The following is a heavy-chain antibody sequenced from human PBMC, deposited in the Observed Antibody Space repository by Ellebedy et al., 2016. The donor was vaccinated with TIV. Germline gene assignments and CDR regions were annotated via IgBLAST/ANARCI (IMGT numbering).Heavy chain of an antibody. D-gene: IGHD3-10*01. J-gene: IGHJ4*02. V-gene: IGHV3-30-3*01. CDR1: GFTFSSYA. CDR3: AREEGDFDY. Sequence: GESLKISCAASGFTFSSYAMHWVRQAPDKGLERVAIISYDGSNKYYADSVKGRFTISRDNSKNTLYLQMNSLRTADTAVYYCAREEGDFDYWGQGTLVTVSS. CDR2: ISYDGSNK.